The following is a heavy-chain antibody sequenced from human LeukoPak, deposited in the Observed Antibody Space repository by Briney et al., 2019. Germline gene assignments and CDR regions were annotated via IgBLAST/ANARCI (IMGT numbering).Heavy chain of an antibody. CDR1: GFTFRSYS. CDR2: IDPSSTYI. J-gene: IGHJ3*02. CDR3: ARGPQLHDAFDI. Sequence: GGSLRLSCAASGFTFRSYSMNWVRQAPGKGLEWVSAIDPSSTYIYYADSVKGRFTISRDNAENSLYLQMNSLRVEDTAVYYCARGPQLHDAFDIWGQGTVVTVSS. D-gene: IGHD1-26*01. V-gene: IGHV3-21*01.